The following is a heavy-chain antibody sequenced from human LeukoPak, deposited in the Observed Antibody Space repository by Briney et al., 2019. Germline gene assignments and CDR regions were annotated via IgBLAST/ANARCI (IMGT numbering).Heavy chain of an antibody. CDR3: AKRQWIQLWAHPGY. Sequence: GGSLRLSCAASGFTFSNYAMGWVRQPPGKGLEWVSSISGSASTTYYADSVKGRFTISRDNSKNTLYLQMNSLRAEDTAVYYCAKRQWIQLWAHPGYWGQGTLVTVSS. CDR1: GFTFSNYA. J-gene: IGHJ4*02. D-gene: IGHD5-18*01. CDR2: ISGSASTT. V-gene: IGHV3-23*01.